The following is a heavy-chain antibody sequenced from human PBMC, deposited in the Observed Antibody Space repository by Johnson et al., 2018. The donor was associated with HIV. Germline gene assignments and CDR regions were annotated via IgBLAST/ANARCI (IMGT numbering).Heavy chain of an antibody. Sequence: VQLVESGGGVVQPGRSLRLSCAASGFTVSSNYMSWVHQAPGKGLEWVSGIGISGNTNYPGSVKGRFTISRENVKNFVYLQMNSLTAGDTAVYYCVREHRADESFDLWGQGTMVTVSS. D-gene: IGHD1-14*01. CDR3: VREHRADESFDL. CDR2: IGISGNT. CDR1: GFTVSSNY. V-gene: IGHV3-13*01. J-gene: IGHJ3*01.